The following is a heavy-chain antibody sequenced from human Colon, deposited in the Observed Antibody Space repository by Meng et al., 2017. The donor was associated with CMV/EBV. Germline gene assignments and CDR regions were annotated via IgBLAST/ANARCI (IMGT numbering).Heavy chain of an antibody. V-gene: IGHV6-1*01. CDR3: ARGRHNDGNYYVFDF. D-gene: IGHD3-10*02. Sequence: LRLSCAISGDSVSTNSAAWHWLRQSPSRGLEWLGRAYYRSKWYYDYTVSVKSRMTINPDTSKNQFSLQLNSVTPDDTAVYFCARGRHNDGNYYVFDFWGQGSLVTVSS. CDR2: AYYRSKWYY. J-gene: IGHJ4*02. CDR1: GDSVSTNSAA.